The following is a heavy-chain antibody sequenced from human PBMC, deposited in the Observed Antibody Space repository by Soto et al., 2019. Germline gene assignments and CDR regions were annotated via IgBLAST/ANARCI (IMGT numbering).Heavy chain of an antibody. CDR1: GGSISSGGYS. CDR2: IYHSGST. CDR3: ARVGVGATWLDY. Sequence: PSETLSLTCAVSGGSISSGGYSWSWIRQPPGKGLEWIGYIYHSGSTYYNPSLKSRVTISVDRSKNQFSLKLSSVTAADTAVYYCARVGVGATWLDYWGQGTLVTVSS. V-gene: IGHV4-30-2*01. J-gene: IGHJ4*02. D-gene: IGHD1-26*01.